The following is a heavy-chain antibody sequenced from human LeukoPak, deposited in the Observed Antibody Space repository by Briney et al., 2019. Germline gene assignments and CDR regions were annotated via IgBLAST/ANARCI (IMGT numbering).Heavy chain of an antibody. CDR1: GFTFSSYA. Sequence: GSLRLSCAASGFTFSSYAVSWVRQAPGKGLEWVSAISGSGGSTYYADSVKGRFTISRDNSKNTLYLQMNSLRAGDTAVYYCANLELIDYFDYWGQGTLVTVSS. CDR3: ANLELIDYFDY. D-gene: IGHD1-26*01. V-gene: IGHV3-23*01. J-gene: IGHJ4*02. CDR2: ISGSGGST.